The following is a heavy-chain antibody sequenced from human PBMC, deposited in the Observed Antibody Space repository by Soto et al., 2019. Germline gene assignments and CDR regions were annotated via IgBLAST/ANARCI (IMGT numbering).Heavy chain of an antibody. D-gene: IGHD3-22*01. J-gene: IGHJ5*02. V-gene: IGHV4-31*03. Sequence: TSETLSLTCTVSGGSISSGNSYWSWIRQHPGKGLEWIGYIYYSGSTYYNPSLKSRVTISVDTSKNQFSLKLSSVTAADTAVYYCARTSYDSSGTAADPWGQGTLVTVSS. CDR3: ARTSYDSSGTAADP. CDR2: IYYSGST. CDR1: GGSISSGNSY.